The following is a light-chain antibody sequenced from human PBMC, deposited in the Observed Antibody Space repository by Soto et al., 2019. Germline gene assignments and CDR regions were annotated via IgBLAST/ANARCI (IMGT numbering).Light chain of an antibody. J-gene: IGKJ4*01. CDR1: QSVSSSY. CDR3: QQYGSSPLT. Sequence: EIVLTQSPGTLSLSPGERATLSCRASQSVSSSYLAWYQQKPGQALRLLIYGASSGATGIPDRFSGSGSGTDFTLTISRLEPEDFAVYYCQQYGSSPLTFGGGTKVEIK. CDR2: GAS. V-gene: IGKV3-20*01.